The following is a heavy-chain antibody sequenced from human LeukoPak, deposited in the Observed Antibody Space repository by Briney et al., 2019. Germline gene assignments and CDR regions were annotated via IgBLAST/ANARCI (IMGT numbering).Heavy chain of an antibody. J-gene: IGHJ4*02. V-gene: IGHV3-7*01. CDR3: ARDLATVTTYGPFDY. D-gene: IGHD4-17*01. Sequence: GGSLRLSCAASGFTFSSHWMSWVRQAPGKGLERVANIKQDGSEKYYVDSVKGRFTISRDNAKNSLYLQMNSLRAEDTAVYYCARDLATVTTYGPFDYWGQGTLVTVSS. CDR2: IKQDGSEK. CDR1: GFTFSSHW.